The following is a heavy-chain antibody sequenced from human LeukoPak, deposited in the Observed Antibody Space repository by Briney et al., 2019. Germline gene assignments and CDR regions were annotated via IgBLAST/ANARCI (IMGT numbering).Heavy chain of an antibody. J-gene: IGHJ4*02. CDR2: ISWNSGSI. V-gene: IGHV3-9*01. CDR3: AKDFVVRGVTLNYFDY. CDR1: GFTFDDYA. D-gene: IGHD3-10*01. Sequence: GGSLRLSCAASGFTFDDYAMHWVRQAPGKGLEWVSGISWNSGSIGYADSVKGRFTISRDNAKNSLYLQMNSLRAEDTALYHCAKDFVVRGVTLNYFDYWGQGTLVTVSS.